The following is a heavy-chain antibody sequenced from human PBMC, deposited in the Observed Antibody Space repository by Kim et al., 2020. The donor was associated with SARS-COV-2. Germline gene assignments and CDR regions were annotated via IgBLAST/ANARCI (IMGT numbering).Heavy chain of an antibody. Sequence: SVKVSCKASGGTFSSYAISWVRQAPGQGLEWMGGIIPIFGTANYAQKFQGRVTITADESTSTAYMELSSLRSEDTAVYYCARVPSAGYGSGTRAWFDPWGQGTLVTVSS. V-gene: IGHV1-69*13. CDR1: GGTFSSYA. CDR2: IIPIFGTA. D-gene: IGHD3-10*01. J-gene: IGHJ5*02. CDR3: ARVPSAGYGSGTRAWFDP.